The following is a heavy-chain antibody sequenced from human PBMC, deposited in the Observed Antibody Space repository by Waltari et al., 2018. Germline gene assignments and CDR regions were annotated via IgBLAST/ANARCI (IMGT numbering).Heavy chain of an antibody. CDR3: ARAPGITWVVVAAGYGMDV. CDR2: IWYDGSNK. D-gene: IGHD2-15*01. CDR1: GFTFSSYG. J-gene: IGHJ6*02. Sequence: QVQLVESGGGVVQPGRSLRLSCAASGFTFSSYGMPWVRQAPGKGLEWVAVIWYDGSNKYYADSVKGRFTISRDNSKNTLYLQMNSLRAEDTAVYYCARAPGITWVVVAAGYGMDVWGQGTTVTVSS. V-gene: IGHV3-33*01.